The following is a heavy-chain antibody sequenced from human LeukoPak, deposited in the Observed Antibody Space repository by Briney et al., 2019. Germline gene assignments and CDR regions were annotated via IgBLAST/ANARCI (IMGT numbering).Heavy chain of an antibody. CDR1: GYTLTELS. D-gene: IGHD3-3*01. J-gene: IGHJ4*02. V-gene: IGHV1-24*01. Sequence: GASVKVSCKVSGYTLTELSMHWVRQAPGKGLEWVGGFDPEDGETIYAQKFQGRVTMTEDTSTDTAYMELSSLRSEDTAVYYCATEVRFLEWFPLDHWGQGTLVTVSS. CDR3: ATEVRFLEWFPLDH. CDR2: FDPEDGET.